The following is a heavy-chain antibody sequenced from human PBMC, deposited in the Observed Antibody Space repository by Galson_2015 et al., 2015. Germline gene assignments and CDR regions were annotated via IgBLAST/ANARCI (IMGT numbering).Heavy chain of an antibody. J-gene: IGHJ5*02. V-gene: IGHV1-69-2*01. CDR1: GYTFTDYY. Sequence: VKVSCKVSGYTFTDYYMHWVQQAPGKGLEWMGLVGPEDGETIYAEKFQGRVTITADTSTDTAYMELSSLRSEDTAVYYCATLRVVAHVGWFDPWGQGTLVTVSS. CDR3: ATLRVVAHVGWFDP. D-gene: IGHD5-12*01. CDR2: VGPEDGET.